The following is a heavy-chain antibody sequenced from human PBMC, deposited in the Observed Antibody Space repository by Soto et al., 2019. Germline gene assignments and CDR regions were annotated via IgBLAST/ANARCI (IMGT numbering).Heavy chain of an antibody. CDR1: GGSFSGYY. J-gene: IGHJ6*02. Sequence: SETLSLTCTVYGGSFSGYYWSWIRQPPGKGLEWIGEINHSGSTNYNPSLKSRVTISVDTSKNQFSLKLSSVTAADTAVYYCAREDMYSSGWYENYYYHYGMDVWGQGTTVS. CDR3: AREDMYSSGWYENYYYHYGMDV. V-gene: IGHV4-34*01. CDR2: INHSGST. D-gene: IGHD6-19*01.